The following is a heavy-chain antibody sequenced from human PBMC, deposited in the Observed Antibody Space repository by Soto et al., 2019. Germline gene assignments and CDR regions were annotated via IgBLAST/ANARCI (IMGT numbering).Heavy chain of an antibody. CDR3: ARDKLDNRYFDL. J-gene: IGHJ2*01. D-gene: IGHD1-1*01. V-gene: IGHV6-1*01. Sequence: SQTFSLTGVISGDSGSSNSLAWNWIRQSQSVGLEWLGRTYYRSKWFHDFAISVNTRITINPDTSKNQFSLHLHSVTLDDTAVYYCARDKLDNRYFDLWGRGTLVTVSS. CDR2: TYYRSKWFH. CDR1: GDSGSSNSLA.